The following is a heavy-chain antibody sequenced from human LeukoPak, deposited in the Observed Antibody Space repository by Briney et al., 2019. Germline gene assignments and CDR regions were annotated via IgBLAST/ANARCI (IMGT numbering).Heavy chain of an antibody. Sequence: SSETLSLTCTVSGXSISTYFWTWIRQFPGKGLEWIGYIYYTGTTSYNPSLKSRVTISVDTSKNQFSLSLSSVTAADTAVYYCARYHQPSGPNWLDRWGQGTLVTVSS. D-gene: IGHD2-15*01. CDR2: IYYTGTT. CDR1: GXSISTYF. CDR3: ARYHQPSGPNWLDR. J-gene: IGHJ5*02. V-gene: IGHV4-59*01.